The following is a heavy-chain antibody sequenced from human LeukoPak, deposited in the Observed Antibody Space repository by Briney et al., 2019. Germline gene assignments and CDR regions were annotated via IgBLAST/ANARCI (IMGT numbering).Heavy chain of an antibody. CDR1: GGSFSGYY. Sequence: SETLSLTCVVYGGSFSGYYWSWIRQPPGKGLEWIGEINHSGSTYYNPSLKSRVTISVDTSKSQFSLKLSSVTAADTAVYYCASLQLWFSYFDYWGQGTLVTVSS. J-gene: IGHJ4*02. V-gene: IGHV4-34*01. CDR2: INHSGST. CDR3: ASLQLWFSYFDY. D-gene: IGHD5-18*01.